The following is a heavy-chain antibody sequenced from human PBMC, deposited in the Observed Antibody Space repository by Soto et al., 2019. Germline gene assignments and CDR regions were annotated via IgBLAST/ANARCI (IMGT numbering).Heavy chain of an antibody. V-gene: IGHV1-69*13. CDR2: IIPIFGTA. CDR1: GGTFSSYA. CDR3: ARGNVVVVPAASYYYYGMDV. D-gene: IGHD2-2*01. Sequence: SVKVSCKASGGTFSSYAISWVRQAPGQGLEWMGGIIPIFGTANYAQKFQGRVTITADESTSTAYMELSSLRSEDTAVYYCARGNVVVVPAASYYYYGMDVWGQGTTVTVSS. J-gene: IGHJ6*02.